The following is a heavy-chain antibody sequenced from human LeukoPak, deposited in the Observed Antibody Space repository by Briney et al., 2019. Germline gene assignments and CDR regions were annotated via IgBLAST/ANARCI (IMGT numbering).Heavy chain of an antibody. J-gene: IGHJ3*01. Sequence: GGSLRLSCAASGCTFSSYAMSWVRQAPGKGLEWVAGISWNSGKIAYADPVQGRFTISRDNAKNFLYLQMKSLRPEDSALYYCVKDSSGYVINDTFDFWGQGTMVTVSS. CDR2: ISWNSGKI. CDR3: VKDSSGYVINDTFDF. CDR1: GCTFSSYA. D-gene: IGHD3-22*01. V-gene: IGHV3-9*01.